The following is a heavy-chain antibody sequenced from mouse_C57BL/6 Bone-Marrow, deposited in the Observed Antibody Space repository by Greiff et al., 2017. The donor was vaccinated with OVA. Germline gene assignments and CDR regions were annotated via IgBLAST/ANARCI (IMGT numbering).Heavy chain of an antibody. CDR2: INPYNGDT. Sequence: EVQLHQSGPELVKPGDSVKISCKASGYSFTGYFMNWVMQSHGKSLEWIGRINPYNGDTFYNQKFKGKATLTVDKSSSTAHMELRSLTSEDSAVYYCAMGYDYPYYYAMDYWGQGTSVTVSS. D-gene: IGHD2-4*01. CDR3: AMGYDYPYYYAMDY. CDR1: GYSFTGYF. J-gene: IGHJ4*01. V-gene: IGHV1-20*01.